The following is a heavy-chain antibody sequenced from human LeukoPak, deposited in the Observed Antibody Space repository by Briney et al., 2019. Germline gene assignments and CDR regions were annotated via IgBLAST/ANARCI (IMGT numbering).Heavy chain of an antibody. J-gene: IGHJ4*02. CDR2: IYSGGST. D-gene: IGHD5-18*01. CDR1: RLTVSSNY. CDR3: AREEDTAMAFDY. Sequence: GGSLRLSCAACRLTVSSNYMSWVRQAPGKGLEWVSVIYSGGSTYYADSVKGRFTISRDNSKNTLYLQMNSLRAEDTAVYYCAREEDTAMAFDYWGQGTLVTVSS. V-gene: IGHV3-53*01.